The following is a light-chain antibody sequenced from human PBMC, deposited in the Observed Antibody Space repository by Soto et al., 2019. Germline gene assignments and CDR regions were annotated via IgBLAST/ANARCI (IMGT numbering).Light chain of an antibody. CDR2: NVY. CDR3: RAYTVSRTYG. J-gene: IGLJ1*01. V-gene: IGLV2-14*03. CDR1: SSDVGAYNF. Sequence: QSVLTQPASVSGSPGQSITISCTGTSSDVGAYNFVSWHQQHPGKAPKLMIYNVYDRPSGISYRFSGSKSGNTASLTISGLQGEAEADYSCRAYTVSRTYGFGTGTKLTVL.